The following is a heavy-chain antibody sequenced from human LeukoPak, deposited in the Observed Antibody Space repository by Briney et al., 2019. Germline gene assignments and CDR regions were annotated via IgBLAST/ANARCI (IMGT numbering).Heavy chain of an antibody. CDR3: ATVKYDYGDPVGWFDP. CDR2: ILSTGTT. Sequence: GGSLRLSCAASGFPFSASTMTWVRQAPGKGLEWVSHILSTGTTYYADSVRGRFTISRDNSKNTLYLLMTSLRADDTAVYYCATVKYDYGDPVGWFDPWGQGTLVTVSS. J-gene: IGHJ5*02. D-gene: IGHD4-17*01. CDR1: GFPFSAST. V-gene: IGHV3-23*01.